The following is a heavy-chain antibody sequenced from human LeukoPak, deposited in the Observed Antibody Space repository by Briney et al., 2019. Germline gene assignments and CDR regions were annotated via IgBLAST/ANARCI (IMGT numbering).Heavy chain of an antibody. CDR3: AKDMGYSSSSEPFDY. CDR1: GFTFDDYA. Sequence: PGGSLRLSCAASGFTFDDYAMHWVRQAPGKGLEWVSGISWNSGSIGHADSVKGRFTISRDNAKNSLYLQMNSLRAEDMALYYCAKDMGYSSSSEPFDYWGQGTLVTVSS. J-gene: IGHJ4*02. CDR2: ISWNSGSI. V-gene: IGHV3-9*03. D-gene: IGHD6-6*01.